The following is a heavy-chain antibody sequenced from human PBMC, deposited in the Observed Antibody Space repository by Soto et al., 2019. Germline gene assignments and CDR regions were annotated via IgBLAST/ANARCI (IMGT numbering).Heavy chain of an antibody. V-gene: IGHV3-23*01. Sequence: GGSLRLSCAASGFTFSSHAMGWLRQAPGTGPEWVAFVDGSGGDTSYADSVKGRFTISRDNSENSLYLHMNSLRAEDTGRYLCAKEMFAAAYAATSPFDLWGQGTLVTVSS. CDR1: GFTFSSHA. J-gene: IGHJ4*02. CDR2: VDGSGGDT. CDR3: AKEMFAAAYAATSPFDL. D-gene: IGHD2-8*01.